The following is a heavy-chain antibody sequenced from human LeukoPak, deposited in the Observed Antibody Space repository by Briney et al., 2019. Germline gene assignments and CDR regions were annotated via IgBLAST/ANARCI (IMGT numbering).Heavy chain of an antibody. CDR2: IFHGGSI. Sequence: PSETLSLTCAVSGYSISGGYYWGWIRQSPGKGLEWIATIFHGGSIYYNPSLKGRVTLSVDTSKNQFSLKLNSVIAADTAVYYCARMGVSYYYDSSTYYPIAFDVWGQGTMVTVSS. D-gene: IGHD3-22*01. J-gene: IGHJ3*01. CDR1: GYSISGGYY. CDR3: ARMGVSYYYDSSTYYPIAFDV. V-gene: IGHV4-38-2*01.